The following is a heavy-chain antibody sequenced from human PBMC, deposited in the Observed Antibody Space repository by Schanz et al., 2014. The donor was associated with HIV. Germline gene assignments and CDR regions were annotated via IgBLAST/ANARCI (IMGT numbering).Heavy chain of an antibody. CDR3: AKFGRLLGNFDD. D-gene: IGHD2-15*01. CDR2: ISESGGRS. V-gene: IGHV3-23*01. Sequence: EVQLLESGGGVVQPGRSLRLSCAGSGFSFDTFGIHWVRQAPGKGLEWVSSISESGGRSYYADSVNGRFTISRDNSKNTLYLQMNSLRAEDTAVYYCAKFGRLLGNFDDWGQGTLVTVSS. CDR1: GFSFDTFG. J-gene: IGHJ4*02.